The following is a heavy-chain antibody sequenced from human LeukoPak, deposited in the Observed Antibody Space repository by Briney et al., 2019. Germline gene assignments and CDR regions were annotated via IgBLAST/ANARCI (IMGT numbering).Heavy chain of an antibody. CDR2: AYYRSTWSN. Sequence: SQTLSLTCAISGDSVSRFGGAWNWIRQSPSRGLEWLGRAYYRSTWSNDYAPSVRSRIIISPDTSQNQFSLQLNSVTAADTAVYYCASGTTILSANFDYWGQGTLVTVSS. D-gene: IGHD1-14*01. J-gene: IGHJ4*02. V-gene: IGHV6-1*01. CDR3: ASGTTILSANFDY. CDR1: GDSVSRFGGA.